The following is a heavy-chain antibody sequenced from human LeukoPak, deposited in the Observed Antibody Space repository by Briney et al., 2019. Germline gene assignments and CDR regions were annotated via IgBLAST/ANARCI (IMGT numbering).Heavy chain of an antibody. J-gene: IGHJ4*02. Sequence: GRSLRLSCAASGFTFSSYAMHWVRRAPGKGLEWVAVISYDGSNKYYADSVKGRFTISRDNSKNTLYLQMNSLRAEDTAVYYCARGGGNAVAGEVDYWGQGTLVTVSS. CDR1: GFTFSSYA. V-gene: IGHV3-30*04. CDR2: ISYDGSNK. CDR3: ARGGGNAVAGEVDY. D-gene: IGHD6-19*01.